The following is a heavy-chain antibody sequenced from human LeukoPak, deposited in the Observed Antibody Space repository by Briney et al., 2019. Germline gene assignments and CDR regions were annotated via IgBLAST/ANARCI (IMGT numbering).Heavy chain of an antibody. Sequence: SETLSLTCAVYGGSFSGYYWSWIRQPPGKGLEWIGEINHSGSTNYNPSLKSRVTISVDTSKDQFSLKLSSVTAADTAVYYCARGQQWLSRWGQGTLVTVSS. CDR1: GGSFSGYY. CDR3: ARGQQWLSR. J-gene: IGHJ4*02. V-gene: IGHV4-34*01. CDR2: INHSGST. D-gene: IGHD6-19*01.